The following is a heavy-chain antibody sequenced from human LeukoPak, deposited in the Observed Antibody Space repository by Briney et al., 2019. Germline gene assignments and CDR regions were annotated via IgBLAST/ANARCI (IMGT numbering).Heavy chain of an antibody. CDR3: ARVGDHFHWNLDL. D-gene: IGHD3-3*02. V-gene: IGHV3-53*01. CDR1: GFTASTYY. Sequence: QPGGSLRLSCAASGFTASTYYMNWVRQAPANGLEWVSIIYTGGTTYYADSVKGRFTISRDTSKNTLSLQMNSLRAEDTAVYFCARVGDHFHWNLDLWGRGTLVTVSS. J-gene: IGHJ2*01. CDR2: IYTGGTT.